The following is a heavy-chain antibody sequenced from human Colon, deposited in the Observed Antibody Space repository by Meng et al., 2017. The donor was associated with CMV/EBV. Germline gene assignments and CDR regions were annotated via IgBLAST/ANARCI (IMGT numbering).Heavy chain of an antibody. V-gene: IGHV3-11*01. CDR2: ISSSGSTI. CDR1: GFTFSDYY. Sequence: GESLKISCAASGFTFSDYYMGWIRQAPGKGLEWVSSISSSGSTIYYADSVKGRFTISRDNAKNSLYLQLNGLRAEDTAVYYCARDGLTMVRGSDVYYYYYGMDVWGQGTTVTVSS. D-gene: IGHD3-10*01. CDR3: ARDGLTMVRGSDVYYYYYGMDV. J-gene: IGHJ6*02.